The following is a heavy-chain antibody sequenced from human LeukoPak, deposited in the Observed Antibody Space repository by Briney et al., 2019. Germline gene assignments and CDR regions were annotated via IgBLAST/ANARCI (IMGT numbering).Heavy chain of an antibody. CDR3: ARGSGSSWYYWFDP. D-gene: IGHD6-13*01. Sequence: SETLSLTCAVYGGSFSGYYWNRIRQPPGKGLEWIGEINHSESANYSPSLKSRVTISVDTSKNQFSLKLSSVTAADTAVYYCARGSGSSWYYWFDPWGQGTLVTVSS. CDR1: GGSFSGYY. CDR2: INHSESA. V-gene: IGHV4-34*01. J-gene: IGHJ5*02.